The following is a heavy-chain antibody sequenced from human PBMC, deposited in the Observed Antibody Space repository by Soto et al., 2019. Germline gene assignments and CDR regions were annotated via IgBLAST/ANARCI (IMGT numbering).Heavy chain of an antibody. CDR3: ARAEGIEWDLFDY. CDR1: GGSVSSGSYY. Sequence: SETLSLTCTVSGGSVSSGSYYWSWIRQPPGKGLEWIGYIYYSGSTNYNPSLKSRVTISVDTSKNQFSLKLSSVTAADTAVYYCARAEGIEWDLFDYWGQGTLVTVS. D-gene: IGHD1-26*01. V-gene: IGHV4-61*01. CDR2: IYYSGST. J-gene: IGHJ4*02.